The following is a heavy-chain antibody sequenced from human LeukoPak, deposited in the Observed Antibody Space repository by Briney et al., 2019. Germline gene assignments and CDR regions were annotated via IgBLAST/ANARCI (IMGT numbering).Heavy chain of an antibody. CDR1: GGPISSNNYF. V-gene: IGHV4-39*01. CDR3: QSRFLEWLLDY. D-gene: IGHD3-3*01. J-gene: IGHJ4*02. CDR2: IYYSGST. Sequence: SETLSLTCTVSGGPISSNNYFWGWIRQPPGKGLEWIGSIYYSGSTYYNPSLKSRVTISVDTSKNQFSLKLNSVTAADTAMYYCQSRFLEWLLDYWGQGTPVTVSS.